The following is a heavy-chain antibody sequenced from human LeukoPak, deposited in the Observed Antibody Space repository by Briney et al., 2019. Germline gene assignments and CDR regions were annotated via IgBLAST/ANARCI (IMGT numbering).Heavy chain of an antibody. J-gene: IGHJ4*02. CDR2: VHYSGST. CDR3: ARATPSLDY. D-gene: IGHD2-15*01. CDR1: GGSISTYY. Sequence: SETLSLTCTVSGGSISTYYWSWIRQPAGKGLEWIGYVHYSGSTNYNPPLKSRVTTSVDTSKNQFSLKLSSVTAADAAVYYWARATPSLDYWGQGTLVTVSS. V-gene: IGHV4-59*12.